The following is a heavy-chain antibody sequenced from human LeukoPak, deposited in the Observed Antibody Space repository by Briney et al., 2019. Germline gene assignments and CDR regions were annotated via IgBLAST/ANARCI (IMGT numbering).Heavy chain of an antibody. CDR2: ISYDRSNK. J-gene: IGHJ4*02. V-gene: IGHV3-30*18. CDR1: RFTFSSYS. CDR3: AKDVYDFWSGYYNSYDY. D-gene: IGHD3-3*01. Sequence: PGGSLRLSCAASRFTFSSYSMNWVRQAPGKGLEWVAVISYDRSNKYYADSVKGRFTISRDNSKNTLYLQMNSLRAEDTAVYYCAKDVYDFWSGYYNSYDYWGQGTLVTVSS.